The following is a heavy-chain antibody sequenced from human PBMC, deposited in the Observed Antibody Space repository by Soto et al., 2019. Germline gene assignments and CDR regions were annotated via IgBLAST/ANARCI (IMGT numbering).Heavy chain of an antibody. Sequence: PGGSPRLSYATSGFTFSGYSMHWLRQAPGKGLEWVAVTSSDGATTYYADSVRGRFTVSRDNSKKTMFLQMNSLIPEDTAVYYCAREVVLTEWFFDNWGQGILVIVSS. CDR2: TSSDGATT. D-gene: IGHD3-3*01. CDR1: GFTFSGYS. CDR3: AREVVLTEWFFDN. V-gene: IGHV3-30*04. J-gene: IGHJ4*02.